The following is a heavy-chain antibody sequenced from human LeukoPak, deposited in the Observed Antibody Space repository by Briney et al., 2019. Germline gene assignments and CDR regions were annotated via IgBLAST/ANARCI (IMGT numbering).Heavy chain of an antibody. CDR3: ARGRSQVKGDYYYYYMDV. Sequence: ASVKVSCKASGYTFTSYDINWVRQATGQGLEWMGWMNPNSGNTGYAQKFHGRVTMTRNTTISTAYMELSSLRSEDTAVYYCARGRSQVKGDYYYYYMDVWGKGTTVTVSS. V-gene: IGHV1-8*01. CDR2: MNPNSGNT. CDR1: GYTFTSYD. J-gene: IGHJ6*03. D-gene: IGHD3-22*01.